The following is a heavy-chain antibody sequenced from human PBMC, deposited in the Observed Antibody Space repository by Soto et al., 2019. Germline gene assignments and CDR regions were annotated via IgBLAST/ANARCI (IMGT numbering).Heavy chain of an antibody. CDR3: ARGIMFCHRRGDTCFDP. Sequence: SENLPLSYAVSAGSTRPDRWRGWVRQPAGKGLEWIGEIYHSGSTNYNPSLKSRVTISVDKSKNQFSLKLSSVTAADTAVYYCARGIMFCHRRGDTCFDPWRQGRLVTVS. V-gene: IGHV4-4*02. D-gene: IGHD2-15*01. J-gene: IGHJ5*02. CDR1: AGSTRPDRW. CDR2: IYHSGST.